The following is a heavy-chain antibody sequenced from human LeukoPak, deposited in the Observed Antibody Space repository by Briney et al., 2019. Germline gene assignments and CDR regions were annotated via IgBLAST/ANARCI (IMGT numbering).Heavy chain of an antibody. CDR3: ARVPDDVVAALSFDF. D-gene: IGHD5-12*01. CDR2: ISAYNGNT. J-gene: IGHJ4*02. Sequence: ASVKVSCKASGYSFTSHGISCVREAPGQGLEWMGWISAYNGNTKYAQKLQGRVTMTTDTSTSTAYMEPGSLRSDDAAVYYCARVPDDVVAALSFDFWGQGTLVTVSS. CDR1: GYSFTSHG. V-gene: IGHV1-18*01.